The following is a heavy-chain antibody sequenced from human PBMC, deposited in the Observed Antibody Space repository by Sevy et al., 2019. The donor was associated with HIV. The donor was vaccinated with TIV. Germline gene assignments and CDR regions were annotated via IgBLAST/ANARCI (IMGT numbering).Heavy chain of an antibody. J-gene: IGHJ3*02. Sequence: GGSLRLSCAVSGFTFSDYYMSWIRQAPGKGLEWVSYISSSGSTIYYGDSVKGRFTISRDNAKNSLYLQMNSLRAEDTAVYYCARGIVDFWGGSSNRGYSYGVGDAFDIWGQGTMVTVSS. CDR3: ARGIVDFWGGSSNRGYSYGVGDAFDI. D-gene: IGHD5-18*01. CDR2: ISSSGSTI. V-gene: IGHV3-11*01. CDR1: GFTFSDYY.